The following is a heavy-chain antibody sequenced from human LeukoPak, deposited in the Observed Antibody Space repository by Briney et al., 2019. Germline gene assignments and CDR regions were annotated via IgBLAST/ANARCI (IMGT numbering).Heavy chain of an antibody. CDR1: GFTFTSYG. CDR2: ISGGAVST. Sequence: HPGGSLRLSCAASGFTFTSYGMSWVRQAPGKGLEWVSTISGGAVSTYYADSVKGRFTISRDNSKNTLYLQMNSLRAEDTAVYYCAKVRYSYGYGTIDYWGQGTLVTVSS. CDR3: AKVRYSYGYGTIDY. J-gene: IGHJ4*02. V-gene: IGHV3-23*01. D-gene: IGHD5-18*01.